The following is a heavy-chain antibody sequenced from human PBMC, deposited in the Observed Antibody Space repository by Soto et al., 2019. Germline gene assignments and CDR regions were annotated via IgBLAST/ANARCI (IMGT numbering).Heavy chain of an antibody. J-gene: IGHJ4*02. Sequence: VQVVASGGGLVQPGRSLRLSCAVSGFRFEQYVMHWVRQGPGTGLECVSTVSPTGDTVAYADSVEGRFTVSRDNAKNSLYLQMNILKGDDTAFYYCLKDAPNGSIDDLGQGTLVTVSS. CDR3: LKDAPNGSIDD. CDR2: VSPTGDTV. D-gene: IGHD3-10*01. CDR1: GFRFEQYV. V-gene: IGHV3-9*01.